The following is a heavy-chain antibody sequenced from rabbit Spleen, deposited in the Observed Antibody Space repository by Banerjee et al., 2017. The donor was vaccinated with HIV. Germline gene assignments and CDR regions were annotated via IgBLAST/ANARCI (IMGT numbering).Heavy chain of an antibody. CDR3: ARDAGTGDYIDVYFSL. Sequence: QEQLVESGGGLVQPEGSLTLTCIASGVSFSDKDVMCWVRQAPGKGLEWIACINMVTGKSVYATWAKGRLIMSRTSSTKVTLQMTSLTAADTATYFCARDAGTGDYIDVYFSLWGQGTLVTVS. V-gene: IGHV1S45*01. CDR1: GVSFSDKDV. J-gene: IGHJ4*01. D-gene: IGHD8-1*01. CDR2: INMVTGKS.